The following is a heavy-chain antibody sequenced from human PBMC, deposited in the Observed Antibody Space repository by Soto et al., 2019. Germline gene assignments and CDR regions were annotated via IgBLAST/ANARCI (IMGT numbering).Heavy chain of an antibody. J-gene: IGHJ4*02. Sequence: GGSLRLSCAASGFTFSSYAMSWVRQAPGKGLEWVSAISGSGGSTYYADSVKGRFTISRDNSKNTLYLQMNSLRAEDTAVYYCAKGKAVLLCFGEPQDYWGQGTLVTVAS. D-gene: IGHD3-10*01. CDR1: GFTFSSYA. CDR3: AKGKAVLLCFGEPQDY. V-gene: IGHV3-23*01. CDR2: ISGSGGST.